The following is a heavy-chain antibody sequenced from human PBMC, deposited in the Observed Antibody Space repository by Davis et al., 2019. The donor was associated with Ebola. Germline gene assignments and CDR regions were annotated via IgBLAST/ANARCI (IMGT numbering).Heavy chain of an antibody. J-gene: IGHJ6*04. V-gene: IGHV3-30-3*02. D-gene: IGHD3-3*01. CDR2: ISYDGSKT. CDR3: AKSGLSFGVVKYHYGMDV. CDR1: GLTFSSSA. Sequence: GESLKISCAASGLTFSSSAVHWVRQAPGKGLEWVAVISYDGSKTYYADSVKGRFTISRDNSKKTLYLQMNSLRAEDTAVYYCAKSGLSFGVVKYHYGMDVWGKGTTVTVSS.